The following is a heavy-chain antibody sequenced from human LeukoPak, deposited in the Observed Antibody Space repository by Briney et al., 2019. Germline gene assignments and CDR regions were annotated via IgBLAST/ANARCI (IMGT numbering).Heavy chain of an antibody. CDR1: GGTFSSYA. CDR3: ARVGSSSSWGTDWFDP. V-gene: IGHV1-69*13. CDR2: IIPIFGTA. Sequence: VASVKVSCKASGGTFSSYAISWVRQAPGQGLEWMGGIIPIFGTANYAQKFQGRVTITADESTSTAYMELSSLRSEDTAVYYYARVGSSSSWGTDWFDPWGQGTLVTVSS. J-gene: IGHJ5*02. D-gene: IGHD6-6*01.